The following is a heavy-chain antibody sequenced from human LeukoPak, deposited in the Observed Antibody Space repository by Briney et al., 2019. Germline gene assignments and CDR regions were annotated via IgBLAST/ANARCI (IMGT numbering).Heavy chain of an antibody. CDR1: GGTFSSYA. V-gene: IGHV1-69*13. Sequence: ASVKVSCKASGGTFSSYAISWVRQAPGQGLEWMGGIIPIFGTANYAQRFQGRVTITADESTSTAYMELSSLRSEDTAVYYCARGNYDAFDIWGQGTMVTVSS. CDR3: ARGNYDAFDI. J-gene: IGHJ3*02. D-gene: IGHD1-7*01. CDR2: IIPIFGTA.